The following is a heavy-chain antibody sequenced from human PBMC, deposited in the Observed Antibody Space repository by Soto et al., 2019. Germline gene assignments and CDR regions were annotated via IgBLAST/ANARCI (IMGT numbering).Heavy chain of an antibody. CDR2: ISVDNGNT. CDR1: GYTFTSYG. CDR3: ARDLGAQIVAY. D-gene: IGHD1-26*01. J-gene: IGHJ4*02. Sequence: QVQLVQSGAEVKKPGASVKVSCKASGYTFTSYGISWVRQAPGQGLEWMGWISVDNGNTKYAQKLQGRVTMTTDTSTSTGYMELRRLRSDDTAVYYCARDLGAQIVAYWGQGPLVTVSS. V-gene: IGHV1-18*01.